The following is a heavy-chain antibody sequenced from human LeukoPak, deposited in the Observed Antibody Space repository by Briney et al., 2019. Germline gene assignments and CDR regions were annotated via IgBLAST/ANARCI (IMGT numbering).Heavy chain of an antibody. J-gene: IGHJ4*02. CDR2: IYSGGST. Sequence: GGSLRLSCAASGFTVSSNYMSWVRQAPGKGLEWVSVIYSGGSTYYADSVKGRFTISRDNSKNTLYLQMNSLRAEDTAVYYCAKDRSYGSGSYWLDFDYWGQGTLVTVSS. CDR1: GFTVSSNY. D-gene: IGHD3-10*01. V-gene: IGHV3-66*01. CDR3: AKDRSYGSGSYWLDFDY.